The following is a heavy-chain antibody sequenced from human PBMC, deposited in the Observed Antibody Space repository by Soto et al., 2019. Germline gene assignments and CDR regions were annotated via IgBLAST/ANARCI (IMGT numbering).Heavy chain of an antibody. D-gene: IGHD3-22*01. J-gene: IGHJ3*02. CDR3: ARDRAFYDSSGYDPFDI. CDR1: GYTLTELS. Sequence: ASVKVSCKVSGYTLTELSIHWVRQAPGQGLEWMAVIYPSGSRTFYAQKFRGRVTMTRDTSTSTVYMELGSLRSEDTAVYYCARDRAFYDSSGYDPFDIWGQGTMVTVSS. CDR2: IYPSGSRT. V-gene: IGHV1-46*01.